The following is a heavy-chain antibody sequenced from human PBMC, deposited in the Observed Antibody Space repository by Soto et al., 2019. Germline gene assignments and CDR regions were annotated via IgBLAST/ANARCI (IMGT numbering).Heavy chain of an antibody. CDR3: AHRILRTVFGLVTTTAIYFDF. CDR1: GFSLTTSGVG. D-gene: IGHD3-3*01. V-gene: IGHV2-5*02. Sequence: QITLNESGPTVVKPAETLTLTCTFSGFSLTTSGVGVGWIRQSPGKAPEWLALIYWDDDKRYSASLKSRLTITQDTSKNLVVLTMASVDPADTATYYCAHRILRTVFGLVTTTAIYFDFWGQGTPVVVSS. CDR2: IYWDDDK. J-gene: IGHJ4*02.